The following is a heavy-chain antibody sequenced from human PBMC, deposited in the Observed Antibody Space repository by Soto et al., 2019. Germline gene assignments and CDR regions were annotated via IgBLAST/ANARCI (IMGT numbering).Heavy chain of an antibody. CDR1: GGSFSGYY. Sequence: SETLSLTCAVYGGSFSGYYWSWIRQPPGKGLEWIGEINHSGSTNYNPSLKSRVTISVDTSKNQFSLKLSSVTAADTAVYYCARAQYCSSTSCYRNFDYWGQGTLVTVSS. D-gene: IGHD2-2*01. CDR3: ARAQYCSSTSCYRNFDY. V-gene: IGHV4-34*01. J-gene: IGHJ4*02. CDR2: INHSGST.